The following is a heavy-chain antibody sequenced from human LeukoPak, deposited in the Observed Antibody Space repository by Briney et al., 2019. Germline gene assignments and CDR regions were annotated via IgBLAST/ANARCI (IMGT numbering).Heavy chain of an antibody. J-gene: IGHJ5*02. CDR2: IYYSGST. CDR1: GGSISSGGYY. V-gene: IGHV4-31*03. D-gene: IGHD5-12*01. Sequence: SETLSLTCTVSGGSISSGGYYWSWIRQHPGKGLEWIGHIYYSGSTYYNPSLKSRVTISVDTSKNQFSLKLSSVTAADTAVYYCARSIYSGYDAKYNWFDPWGQGTLVTVSS. CDR3: ARSIYSGYDAKYNWFDP.